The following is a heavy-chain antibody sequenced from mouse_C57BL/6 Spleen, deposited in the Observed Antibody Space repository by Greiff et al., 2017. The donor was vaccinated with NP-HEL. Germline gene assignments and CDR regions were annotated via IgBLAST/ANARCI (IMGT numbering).Heavy chain of an antibody. CDR1: GYTFTDYE. Sequence: VQLVESGAELVRPGASVTLSCKASGYTFTDYEMHWVKQTPVQGLEWIGAIDPETGGTAYNQKFKGKAILTADKSSSTAYMELRSLTSEDSAVYYCTRRSYSGFDDWGQGTLVTVSA. CDR2: IDPETGGT. J-gene: IGHJ3*01. V-gene: IGHV1-15*01. CDR3: TRRSYSGFDD. D-gene: IGHD1-1*01.